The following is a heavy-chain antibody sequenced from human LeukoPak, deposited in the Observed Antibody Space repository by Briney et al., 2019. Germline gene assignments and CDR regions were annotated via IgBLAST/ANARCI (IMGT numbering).Heavy chain of an antibody. Sequence: SETLSLTCAVYGGSFSGYYWSWIRQPPGKGLEWIGEINHSGSTNYNPSLKSRVSISVDTSKNQFSLKLSSVTAADTAVYYCARAYSSSWYSEGTNNWFDPWGQGTLVTVSS. CDR3: ARAYSSSWYSEGTNNWFDP. V-gene: IGHV4-34*01. D-gene: IGHD6-13*01. J-gene: IGHJ5*02. CDR1: GGSFSGYY. CDR2: INHSGST.